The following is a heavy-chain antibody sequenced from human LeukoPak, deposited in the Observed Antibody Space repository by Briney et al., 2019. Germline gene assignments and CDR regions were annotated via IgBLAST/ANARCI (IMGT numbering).Heavy chain of an antibody. V-gene: IGHV3-11*06. CDR2: ISSSSSYT. CDR1: GFTFSDYY. Sequence: GGSLRLSCAASGFTFSDYYMSWIRQAPGKGLEWVSYISSSSSYTNYADSVKGRFTISRDNAKNSLYLQMNSLRAEDTAVYYCARIHGSGSYHPFDPWGQGTLVTVSS. D-gene: IGHD3-10*01. J-gene: IGHJ5*02. CDR3: ARIHGSGSYHPFDP.